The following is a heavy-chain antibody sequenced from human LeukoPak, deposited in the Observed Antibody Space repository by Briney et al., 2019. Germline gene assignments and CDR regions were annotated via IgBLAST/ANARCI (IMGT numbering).Heavy chain of an antibody. J-gene: IGHJ4*02. Sequence: GRSLRLSCAASGFTFSSYGMHWVRQAPGKGLEGVAVIWYDGSNKYYADSVKGRFTISRDNSKNTLYLQMNSLRAEDTAVYYCARANYDISTVFDYWGQGTLVTVSS. CDR3: ARANYDISTVFDY. D-gene: IGHD3-9*01. CDR1: GFTFSSYG. V-gene: IGHV3-33*01. CDR2: IWYDGSNK.